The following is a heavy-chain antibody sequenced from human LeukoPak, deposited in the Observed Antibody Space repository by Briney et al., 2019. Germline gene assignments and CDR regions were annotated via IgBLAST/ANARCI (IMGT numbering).Heavy chain of an antibody. CDR1: GYTLTELS. Sequence: ASVKASCKVSGYTLTELSMHWVRQAPGKGLEWMGGFDPEDGETIYAQKFQGRVTMTEDTSTDTAYMELSSLRSEDTAVYYCATHPAKGAEYFQHWGQGTLVTVSS. J-gene: IGHJ1*01. V-gene: IGHV1-24*01. D-gene: IGHD2-2*01. CDR3: ATHPAKGAEYFQH. CDR2: FDPEDGET.